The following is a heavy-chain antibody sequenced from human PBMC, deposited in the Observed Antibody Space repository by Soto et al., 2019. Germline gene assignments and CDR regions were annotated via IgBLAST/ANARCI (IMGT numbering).Heavy chain of an antibody. J-gene: IGHJ4*02. CDR1: GITFSTYR. D-gene: IGHD3-3*01. CDR2: IKSDGTVT. V-gene: IGHV3-74*01. CDR3: AGENYDFGSGYYLDY. Sequence: EVQLVESGGGLVQPGGSLRLSCVVSGITFSTYRMHWVRQAPGKGLVWVSHIKSDGTVTHYTDSVRGRFIISRDNAKNTMFLQMNSMSAEDTAVYYCAGENYDFGSGYYLDYWGQGTLVTVSS.